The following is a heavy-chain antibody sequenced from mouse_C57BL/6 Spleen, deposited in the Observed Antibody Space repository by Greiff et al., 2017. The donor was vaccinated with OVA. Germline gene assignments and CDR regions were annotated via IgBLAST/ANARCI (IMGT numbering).Heavy chain of an antibody. J-gene: IGHJ2*01. CDR3: ARNNGVFQGLDY. CDR2: IYPGDGAT. Sequence: LVESGPELVKPGASVKISCKASGYAFSSSWMNWVKQRPGKGLEWIGRIYPGDGATNYDGKFKGKATLTADKSSSTAYMQLSSLTSEDSAVYFCARNNGVFQGLDYWGQGTTLTVSS. D-gene: IGHD2-10*02. CDR1: GYAFSSSW. V-gene: IGHV1-82*01.